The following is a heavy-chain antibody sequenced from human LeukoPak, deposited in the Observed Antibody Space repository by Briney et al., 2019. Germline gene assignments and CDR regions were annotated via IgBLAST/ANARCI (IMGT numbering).Heavy chain of an antibody. J-gene: IGHJ5*02. CDR1: GGTFSIYA. V-gene: IGHV1-69*01. CDR2: IIPIFGTA. CDR3: ARNPQNYDILTGYYWNWFDP. D-gene: IGHD3-9*01. Sequence: GASVKVSCKASGGTFSIYAISWVRQAPGQGLEWMGGIIPIFGTANYAQKFQGRVTITADESTSTAYMELSSLRSEDTAVYYCARNPQNYDILTGYYWNWFDPWGQGTLVTVPS.